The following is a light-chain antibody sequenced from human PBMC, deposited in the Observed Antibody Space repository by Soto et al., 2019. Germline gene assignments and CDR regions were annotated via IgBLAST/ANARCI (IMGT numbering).Light chain of an antibody. CDR2: DAS. J-gene: IGKJ1*01. V-gene: IGKV1-5*01. CDR1: QSISRW. Sequence: DIQVAPALSTPSASVGSRFTLSFRASQSISRWLAWYQQKPGKAPKLLIYDASTLESGGPSRFSGRGSGPQFTRTISSLQPDDFATYYCQRYNTFSGTFGPGTKVDIK. CDR3: QRYNTFSGT.